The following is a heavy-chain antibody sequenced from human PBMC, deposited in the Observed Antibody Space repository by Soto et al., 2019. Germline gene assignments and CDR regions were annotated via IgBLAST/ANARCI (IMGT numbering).Heavy chain of an antibody. CDR1: GFTFSNAW. Sequence: GGSLRLSCAASGFTFSNAWMSWVRQAPGKGLEWVGRIKSKTDGGTTDYAAPVKGRFTISRDDSKNTLYLQMNSLKTEDTAVYYCTTVRYGDYSYYYYYMDVWGKGTTVTVSS. V-gene: IGHV3-15*01. CDR3: TTVRYGDYSYYYYYMDV. CDR2: IKSKTDGGTT. J-gene: IGHJ6*03. D-gene: IGHD4-17*01.